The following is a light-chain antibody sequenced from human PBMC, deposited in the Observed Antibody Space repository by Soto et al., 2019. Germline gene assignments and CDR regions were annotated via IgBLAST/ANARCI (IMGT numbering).Light chain of an antibody. J-gene: IGLJ1*01. CDR1: SSDVGTYNR. V-gene: IGLV2-18*02. Sequence: QSALTQPPSVSGSPGQSVTISCTGTSSDVGTYNRVSWYQQPPGTAPKLIIYEVSNRPSGVPGRFSGSKSGNTASLTITGLQAEDEADYYCSSHTSSSTYVFGTGTKVTVL. CDR3: SSHTSSSTYV. CDR2: EVS.